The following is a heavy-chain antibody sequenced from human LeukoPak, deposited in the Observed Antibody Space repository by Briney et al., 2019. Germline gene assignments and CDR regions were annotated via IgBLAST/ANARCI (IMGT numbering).Heavy chain of an antibody. CDR2: ISSSSSTI. V-gene: IGHV3-48*01. J-gene: IGHJ4*02. CDR3: ARDVTRGLRYYDSGRPFDY. Sequence: GSLRLSCAASGFTFSSYSMNWVRQAPGKGLEWVSYISSSSSTIYYADSVKGRFTISRDNAKNSLYLQMNSLRAEDTAVYYCARDVTRGLRYYDSGRPFDYWGQGTLVTVSS. D-gene: IGHD3-3*01. CDR1: GFTFSSYS.